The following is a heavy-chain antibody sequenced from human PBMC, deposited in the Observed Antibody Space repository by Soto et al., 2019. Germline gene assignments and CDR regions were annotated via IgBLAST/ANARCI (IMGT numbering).Heavy chain of an antibody. CDR2: ISGSGGST. Sequence: EVQLLESGGGLVQPGGSLRLSCAASGFTFSRDAMNWVRQAPGKGLEWVSAISGSGGSTYYADSVKGRFTISRDNSKNTLDLQMNSLRAEDTAVYYCAKFHRGNFWGQGTLVTVSS. J-gene: IGHJ4*02. V-gene: IGHV3-23*01. CDR1: GFTFSRDA. CDR3: AKFHRGNF.